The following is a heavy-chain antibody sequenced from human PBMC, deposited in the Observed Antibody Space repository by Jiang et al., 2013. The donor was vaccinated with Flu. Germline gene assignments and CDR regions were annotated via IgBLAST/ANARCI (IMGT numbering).Heavy chain of an antibody. CDR3: ARLAGYSYGYHAFGI. CDR2: IIPIFGTA. J-gene: IGHJ3*02. V-gene: IGHV1-69*01. CDR1: TFSSYA. D-gene: IGHD5-18*01. Sequence: TFSSYAISWVRQAPGQGLEWMGGIIPIFGTANYAQKFQGRVTITADESTSTAYMELSSLRSEDTAVYYCARLAGYSYGYHAFGIWGQGTMVTVSS.